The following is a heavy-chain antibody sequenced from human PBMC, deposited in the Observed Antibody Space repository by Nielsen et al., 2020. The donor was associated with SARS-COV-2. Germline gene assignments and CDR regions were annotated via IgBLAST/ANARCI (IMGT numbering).Heavy chain of an antibody. CDR1: GGSISSGGYY. J-gene: IGHJ4*02. Sequence: GSLRLSCTVSGGSISSGGYYWSWIRQPPGKGLEWIGEINHSGSTNYNPSLKSRVTISVDTSKNQFSLKLSSVTAADTAVYYCARGSHSSGWPLDYWGQGTLVTVSS. D-gene: IGHD6-19*01. V-gene: IGHV4-39*07. CDR3: ARGSHSSGWPLDY. CDR2: INHSGST.